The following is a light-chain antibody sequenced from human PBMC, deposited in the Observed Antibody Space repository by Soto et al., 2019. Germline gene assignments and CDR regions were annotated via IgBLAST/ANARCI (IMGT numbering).Light chain of an antibody. J-gene: IGKJ5*01. CDR3: QKSYSTPAIT. CDR1: QSISSY. CDR2: AAS. Sequence: DIQMTQSPSSLSASVGARVTLTCRASQSISSYLNWYQQTPGKAPKLLIYAASSLQSGVPSRFSGSGSGTDFTLTIRSLQPEDLATYDGQKSYSTPAITFGKGTRLVIK. V-gene: IGKV1-39*01.